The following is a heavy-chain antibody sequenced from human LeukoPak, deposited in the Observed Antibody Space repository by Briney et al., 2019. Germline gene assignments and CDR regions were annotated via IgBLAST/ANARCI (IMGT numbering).Heavy chain of an antibody. D-gene: IGHD1-14*01. Sequence: GGSLRLSCAASGFTFSSYGMHWVRQAPGKGPEWVAVISYDGSNKYYADSVKGRFTISRDNSKNTLYLQMNSLRAEDTAVYYCAKDEGGIGNRPLYYFDYWGQGTLVTVSS. V-gene: IGHV3-30*18. J-gene: IGHJ4*02. CDR1: GFTFSSYG. CDR2: ISYDGSNK. CDR3: AKDEGGIGNRPLYYFDY.